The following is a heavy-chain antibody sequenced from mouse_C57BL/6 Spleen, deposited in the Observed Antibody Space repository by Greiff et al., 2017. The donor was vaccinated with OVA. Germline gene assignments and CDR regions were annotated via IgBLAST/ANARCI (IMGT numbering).Heavy chain of an antibody. D-gene: IGHD2-3*01. Sequence: VQLQQSGGGLVQPKGSLKLSCAASGFSFNTYAMNWVRQAPGKGLEWVARIRSKSNNYATYYADSVKDRFTISRDDSESMLYLQMNNLKTEDTAMYYCVRLYDGYYWYFDVWGTGTTVTVSS. V-gene: IGHV10-1*01. CDR2: IRSKSNNYAT. CDR1: GFSFNTYA. CDR3: VRLYDGYYWYFDV. J-gene: IGHJ1*03.